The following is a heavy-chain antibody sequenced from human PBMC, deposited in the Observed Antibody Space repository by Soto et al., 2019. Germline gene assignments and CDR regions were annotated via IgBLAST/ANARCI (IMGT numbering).Heavy chain of an antibody. CDR3: ASVATIANWFDP. J-gene: IGHJ5*02. Sequence: SVKVSCKASGGTFSSYAISWVRQAPGQGLEWMGGIIPIFGTANYAQKFQGRVTITADESTSTAYMELSSLRSEDTAVYYCASVATIANWFDPWGQGTLVTVSS. CDR1: GGTFSSYA. V-gene: IGHV1-69*13. D-gene: IGHD5-12*01. CDR2: IIPIFGTA.